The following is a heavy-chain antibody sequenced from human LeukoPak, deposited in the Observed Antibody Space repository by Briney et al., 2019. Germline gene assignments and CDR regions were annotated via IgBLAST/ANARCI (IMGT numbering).Heavy chain of an antibody. V-gene: IGHV4-4*07. Sequence: SETLSLTCTVSGGSMSLYHWTWIRQPPGKGLEWIGRIYTSGSTNYNPSLKSRVTMSVDTSKNQFSLKLSSVTAADTAVYYCATSGSNPYNWFDPWGQGTLVTVSS. CDR3: ATSGSNPYNWFDP. J-gene: IGHJ5*02. D-gene: IGHD3-22*01. CDR1: GGSMSLYH. CDR2: IYTSGST.